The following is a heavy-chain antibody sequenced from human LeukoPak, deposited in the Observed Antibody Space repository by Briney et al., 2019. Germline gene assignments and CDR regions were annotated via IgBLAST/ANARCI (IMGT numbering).Heavy chain of an antibody. V-gene: IGHV4-59*01. Sequence: SETLSLTCSVSGGSISSYYWSWIRQPPGKGLEWIGYIYYSGSTNYNPSLKSRVTISVDTSKNQFSLKLSSVTAADTAVYYCARAETYYDFWSGYLNWFDPWGQGTLVTVSS. CDR1: GGSISSYY. D-gene: IGHD3-3*01. CDR2: IYYSGST. J-gene: IGHJ5*02. CDR3: ARAETYYDFWSGYLNWFDP.